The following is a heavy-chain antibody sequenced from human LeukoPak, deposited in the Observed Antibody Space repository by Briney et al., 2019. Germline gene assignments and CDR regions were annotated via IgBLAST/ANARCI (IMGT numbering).Heavy chain of an antibody. J-gene: IGHJ6*03. CDR2: VYTSGST. V-gene: IGHV4-4*07. CDR1: GVSISNYY. D-gene: IGHD1-26*01. Sequence: IPSETLSLTCTVSGVSISNYYWSRLRQPAGKGLEWIGHVYTSGSTNYNPSLKSRVTMSVDTSKNQFSLRLSSVTAADTAVYYCARDSGKGDTAHMDVWGKGTTVTVSS. CDR3: ARDSGKGDTAHMDV.